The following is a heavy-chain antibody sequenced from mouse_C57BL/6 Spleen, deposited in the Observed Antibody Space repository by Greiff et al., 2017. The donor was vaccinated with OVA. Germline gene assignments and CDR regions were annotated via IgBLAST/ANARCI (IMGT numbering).Heavy chain of an antibody. D-gene: IGHD2-4*01. Sequence: VQLKESGPELVKPGASVKISCKASGYSFTGYYMNWVKQSPEKSLEWIGEINPSTGGTTYNQKFKAKATLTVDKSSSTAYMQLKSLTSEDSAVYYCARRGDYDGDYYAMDYWGQGTSVTVSS. CDR3: ARRGDYDGDYYAMDY. CDR2: INPSTGGT. J-gene: IGHJ4*01. CDR1: GYSFTGYY. V-gene: IGHV1-42*01.